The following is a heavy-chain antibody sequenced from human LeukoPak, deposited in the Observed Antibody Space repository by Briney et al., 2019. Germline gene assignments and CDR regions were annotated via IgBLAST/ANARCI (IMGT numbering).Heavy chain of an antibody. V-gene: IGHV3-53*01. CDR2: LYSDGNT. CDR1: GFTVITND. J-gene: IGHJ4*02. Sequence: PRGSLRLSCAAAGFTVITNDMTWVRQAPGKGLEWVSVLYSDGNTKYADSVQGRFTISRDNSKNTLYLEMNSLSPDDTAVDYCARGVEPLAANTLAYWGQGTLVT. CDR3: ARGVEPLAANTLAY. D-gene: IGHD1-14*01.